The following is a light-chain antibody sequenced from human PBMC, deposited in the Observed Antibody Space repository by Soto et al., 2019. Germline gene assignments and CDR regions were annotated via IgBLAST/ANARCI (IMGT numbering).Light chain of an antibody. CDR1: SGHSSYA. V-gene: IGLV4-69*01. CDR2: LNSDGSH. Sequence: QPVLTQSPSASASLGASVKLTCTLSSGHSSYAIAWHQQQPEKGPRYLMKLNSDGSHSKGDGIPDRFSGSSSGAERYLTISSLQSEDEADYYCQTWGTGIQGVFGGGTKATVL. J-gene: IGLJ2*01. CDR3: QTWGTGIQGV.